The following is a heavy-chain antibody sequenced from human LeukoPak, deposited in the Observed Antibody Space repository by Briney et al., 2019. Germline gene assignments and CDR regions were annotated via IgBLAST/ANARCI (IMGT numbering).Heavy chain of an antibody. J-gene: IGHJ4*02. CDR3: ATSDRQFCSPSSCYMPFDF. Sequence: ASVKVSCKVSGHTLSDVSMHWVRQAPGQGLEWVGGFDPRGGETVLARKFQGRVTLTEDTSADTSSIELRSLRSEDTAVYYCATSDRQFCSPSSCYMPFDFWGRGTLVTVSS. CDR2: FDPRGGET. V-gene: IGHV1-24*01. CDR1: GHTLSDVS. D-gene: IGHD2-2*02.